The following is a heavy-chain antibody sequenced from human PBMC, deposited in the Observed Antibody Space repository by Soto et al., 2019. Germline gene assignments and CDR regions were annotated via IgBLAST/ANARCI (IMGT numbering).Heavy chain of an antibody. CDR1: GYTFTSYG. D-gene: IGHD2-2*01. V-gene: IGHV1-18*01. CDR3: ARRIVVVPAAMGHYYYYYMDV. Sequence: GASVKVSCKASGYTFTSYGISWVRQAPGQGLEWMGWISAYNGNTNYAQKLQGRVTMTTDTSTSTAYMELRSLRSDDTAVYYCARRIVVVPAAMGHYYYYYMDVWGKGTTVTVSS. CDR2: ISAYNGNT. J-gene: IGHJ6*03.